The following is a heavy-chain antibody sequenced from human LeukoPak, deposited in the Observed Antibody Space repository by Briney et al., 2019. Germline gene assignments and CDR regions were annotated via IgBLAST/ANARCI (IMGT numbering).Heavy chain of an antibody. D-gene: IGHD2-15*01. CDR2: INIAGNYI. V-gene: IGHV3-21*01. J-gene: IGHJ4*02. CDR3: ARRESVSHSLPFDY. CDR1: GFTFSHYN. Sequence: GGSLRLSREASGFTFSHYNMNWVRQAPGKGLEWVSSINIAGNYIYYADSVRGRFTISRDNAKNSLYLQMNSLRAEDTAVYYCARRESVSHSLPFDYWGQGTLVTVSS.